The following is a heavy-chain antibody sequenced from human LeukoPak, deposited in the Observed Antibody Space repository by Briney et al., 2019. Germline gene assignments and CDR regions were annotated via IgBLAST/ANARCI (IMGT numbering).Heavy chain of an antibody. Sequence: GGSLRLSCAASGFTFSSFSMSWVRQAPGKGLEWVSYISSSSAIINYADSVKGRFTISRDNAENTLSLQMNSLRREDTAVYYCARDLISGAYTFDYWGQGTLVTVSS. CDR2: ISSSSAII. CDR1: GFTFSSFS. D-gene: IGHD1-26*01. CDR3: ARDLISGAYTFDY. V-gene: IGHV3-48*01. J-gene: IGHJ4*02.